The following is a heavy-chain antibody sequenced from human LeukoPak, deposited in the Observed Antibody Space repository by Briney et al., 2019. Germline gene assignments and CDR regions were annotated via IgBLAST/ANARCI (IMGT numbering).Heavy chain of an antibody. J-gene: IGHJ4*02. CDR2: ISGYNGNT. Sequence: ASVKVSCKASGYTFTSYGISWVRQAPGQGLEWMGWISGYNGNTDYAQKLQGRVTMTRDTSTSTVYMELRSLRSDDTAVYYCARWADDSSGNHFDHWGQGTLVTVSS. D-gene: IGHD3-22*01. V-gene: IGHV1-18*01. CDR3: ARWADDSSGNHFDH. CDR1: GYTFTSYG.